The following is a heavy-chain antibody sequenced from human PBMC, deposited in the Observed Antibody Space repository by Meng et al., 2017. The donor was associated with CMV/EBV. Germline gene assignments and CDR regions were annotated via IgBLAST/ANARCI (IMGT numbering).Heavy chain of an antibody. CDR2: INHSGST. J-gene: IGHJ5*02. CDR1: GGSFSGYY. Sequence: GQLQPWGAGLWKPSETLSLTCAVYGGSFSGYYWSWIRQPPGKGLEWIGEINHSGSTNYNPSLKSRVTISVDTSKNQFSLKLSSVTAADTAVYYCARGGNWFDPWGQGTLVTVSS. V-gene: IGHV4-34*01. CDR3: ARGGNWFDP.